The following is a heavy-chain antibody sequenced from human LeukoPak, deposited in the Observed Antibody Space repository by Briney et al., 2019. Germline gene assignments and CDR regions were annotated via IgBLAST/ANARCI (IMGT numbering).Heavy chain of an antibody. D-gene: IGHD4-17*01. Sequence: GGSLRLSCAASGLTGSHNYVSWVRQAPGKGLEWVSAIHTSGDTCYADSVKGRFTISRDTSKNTLYLQINSLRVEDTAVYYCIVFGDSNHWGQGTLVTVS. CDR2: IHTSGDT. J-gene: IGHJ5*02. CDR3: IVFGDSNH. CDR1: GLTGSHNY. V-gene: IGHV3-53*01.